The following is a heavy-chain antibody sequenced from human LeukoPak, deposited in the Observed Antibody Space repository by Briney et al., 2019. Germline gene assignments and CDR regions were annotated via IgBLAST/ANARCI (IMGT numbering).Heavy chain of an antibody. V-gene: IGHV4-38-2*02. J-gene: IGHJ4*02. Sequence: SETLSLTCTVSGYSISSGYYWGWIRQPPGKGLEWIVESNHGGSTNYNPSPKSRVTISVDTSKKQFSLKLSTVSAADTAVYYCARHPYLLWLRETLPPDYWGQGTLVTVSS. CDR3: ARHPYLLWLRETLPPDY. CDR2: SNHGGST. D-gene: IGHD3-10*01. CDR1: GYSISSGYY.